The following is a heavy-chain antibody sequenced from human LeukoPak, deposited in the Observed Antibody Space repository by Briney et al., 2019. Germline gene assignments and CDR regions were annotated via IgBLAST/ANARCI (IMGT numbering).Heavy chain of an antibody. D-gene: IGHD6-19*01. Sequence: SETLSLTCAVYGGSFSGYYWSWIRQPPGKGLEWIGEINHSGSTNYNPSLKSRVTISVDTSKNQFSLKLSSVTAADTAVYYCVQGLGAYWGQGTLVTVSS. V-gene: IGHV4-34*01. CDR1: GGSFSGYY. CDR2: INHSGST. CDR3: VQGLGAY. J-gene: IGHJ4*02.